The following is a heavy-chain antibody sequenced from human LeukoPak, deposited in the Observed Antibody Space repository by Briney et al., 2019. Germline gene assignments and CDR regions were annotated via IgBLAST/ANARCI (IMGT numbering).Heavy chain of an antibody. CDR2: IWYDGSNK. CDR1: GFTFSSYA. Sequence: RGSLRLSCAASGFTFSSYAMHWVRQAPGKGLEWVAVIWYDGSNKYYADSVKGRFTISRDNSKNTLYLQMNSLRAEDTAVYYCANGYSSGWRVDAFDIWGQGTMVTVSS. V-gene: IGHV3-33*08. J-gene: IGHJ3*02. D-gene: IGHD6-19*01. CDR3: ANGYSSGWRVDAFDI.